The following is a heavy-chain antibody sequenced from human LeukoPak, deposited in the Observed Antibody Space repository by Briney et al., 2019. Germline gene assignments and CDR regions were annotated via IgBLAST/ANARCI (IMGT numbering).Heavy chain of an antibody. Sequence: PSETLSLTCTVSGGSISSSSYYWGWIRQPPGKGLEWVGSIYCSGSTYYNPSLKSRVTISVDTSKNQFSLTLSSVTAADTAVYYCARLRLGTINWFDPWGQGTLVTVSS. J-gene: IGHJ5*02. D-gene: IGHD7-27*01. CDR3: ARLRLGTINWFDP. V-gene: IGHV4-39*01. CDR2: IYCSGST. CDR1: GGSISSSSYY.